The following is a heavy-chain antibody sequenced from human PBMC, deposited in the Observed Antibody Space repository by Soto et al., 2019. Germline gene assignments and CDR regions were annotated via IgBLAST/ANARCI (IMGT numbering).Heavy chain of an antibody. CDR2: GYYSGTT. J-gene: IGHJ4*02. CDR3: GRIGSYYYFDQ. D-gene: IGHD3-10*01. CDR1: GDSITSCYS. Sequence: SETLCLSCDVSGDSITSCYSCGWVRQPQGKGLEWIGTGYYSGTTNYNPSLESRVTISVDTSKNQFSLNVNSVTAADTAVYYCGRIGSYYYFDQWGQGTLVTVSS. V-gene: IGHV4-38-2*01.